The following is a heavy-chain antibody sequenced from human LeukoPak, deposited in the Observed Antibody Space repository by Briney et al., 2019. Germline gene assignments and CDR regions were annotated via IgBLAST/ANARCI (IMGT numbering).Heavy chain of an antibody. CDR2: ISSTSTT. CDR1: GLSFGSYS. V-gene: IGHV3-48*02. CDR3: ARDKYGGL. D-gene: IGHD3-16*01. J-gene: IGHJ3*01. Sequence: GGSLRLSCAASGLSFGSYSMNCVRQAPGKGLEWVSYISSTSTTYYADSVKGRFTISRDTAKNSLYLQMNSLRDEDTALYYCARDKYGGLWGQGTMVTVSS.